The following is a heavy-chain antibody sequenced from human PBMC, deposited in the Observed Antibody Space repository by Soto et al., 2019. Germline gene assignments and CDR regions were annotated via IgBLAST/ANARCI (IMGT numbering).Heavy chain of an antibody. V-gene: IGHV4-59*01. J-gene: IGHJ5*02. Sequence: QVQLQESGPGLVKPSETLSLTCTVSGGSISSYYWSWIRQPPGKGLEWIGYIYSSGSTNYNPSLMRRVTISVDTSKNQFSLKLSSVTAADTAVYSCARDRLAAAGGGRRWFDPWGQGTLVTVSS. CDR3: ARDRLAAAGGGRRWFDP. CDR1: GGSISSYY. CDR2: IYSSGST. D-gene: IGHD6-13*01.